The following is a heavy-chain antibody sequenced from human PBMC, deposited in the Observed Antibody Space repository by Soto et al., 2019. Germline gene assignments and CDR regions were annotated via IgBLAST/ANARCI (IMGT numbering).Heavy chain of an antibody. CDR2: INPKSGDR. V-gene: IGHV1-2*04. CDR3: ARGAEVGIELAAFDQ. CDR1: GYTFSDDY. J-gene: IGHJ4*02. D-gene: IGHD2-8*02. Sequence: QVHLVQSGAEVKRAGASVTVSCKASGYTFSDDYIHWVRQAPGQGLQWMGCINPKSGDRRYAQMFRGWVFMTRDTSISTAYMEVSGLKSDDTAVYFCARGAEVGIELAAFDQWGQGTLVTVSA.